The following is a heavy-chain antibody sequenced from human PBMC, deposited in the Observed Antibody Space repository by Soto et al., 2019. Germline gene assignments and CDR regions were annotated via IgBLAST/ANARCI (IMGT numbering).Heavy chain of an antibody. J-gene: IGHJ6*02. CDR2: IDPSDSYT. Sequence: LGESLKISCKGSGFSFTTYWISWVRQMPGKGLEWMGRIDPSDSYTNYSPSFQGHVTISADKSISTAYLQWSSLKASDTAMYYCARLHLPYDILTGYRYYYYGMDVWGQGTTVTVSS. CDR3: ARLHLPYDILTGYRYYYYGMDV. V-gene: IGHV5-10-1*01. D-gene: IGHD3-9*01. CDR1: GFSFTTYW.